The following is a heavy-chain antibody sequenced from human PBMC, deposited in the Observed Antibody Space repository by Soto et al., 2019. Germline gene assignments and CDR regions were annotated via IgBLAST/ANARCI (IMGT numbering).Heavy chain of an antibody. J-gene: IGHJ4*02. CDR2: ITHSGTYV. V-gene: IGHV3-21*01. CDR3: ARARGNDWYSDY. CDR1: GFTFSEDS. Sequence: GGSLSLSCPASGFTFSEDSMSWVRQAPGKGLEWFSSITHSGTYVYYADSVKGRFTISRDSASNSLFLQMTSLQAEDTAVYHCARARGNDWYSDYWGQGTLVTVSS. D-gene: IGHD5-12*01.